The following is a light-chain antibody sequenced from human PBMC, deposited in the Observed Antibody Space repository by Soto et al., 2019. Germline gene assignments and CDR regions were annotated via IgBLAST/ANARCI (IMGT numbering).Light chain of an antibody. CDR3: SAYTARSTLV. V-gene: IGLV2-14*01. CDR1: MRDVGAYNL. Sequence: QSVLTQPASVSGSAGQSITISCSGTMRDVGAYNLVSWYQQHPGTAPKLIIYEVRNRPSGISSRFSGSRSGNTASLTISGLQSEDECYYYCSAYTARSTLVFCGGTK. J-gene: IGLJ3*02. CDR2: EVR.